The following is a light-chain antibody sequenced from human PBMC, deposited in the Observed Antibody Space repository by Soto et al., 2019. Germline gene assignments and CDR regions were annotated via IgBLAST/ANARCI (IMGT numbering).Light chain of an antibody. V-gene: IGLV2-14*03. J-gene: IGLJ2*01. Sequence: QSALTQPASVSGSPGQSITFSCTGTSSDVGGYNYVSWYQQHPDKAPKLIIFNVSHRPSGVSNRFSASKSGNTASLTISGLQAEDEADYYCSSYSTTTTPVVFGGGTKLTVL. CDR1: SSDVGGYNY. CDR2: NVS. CDR3: SSYSTTTTPVV.